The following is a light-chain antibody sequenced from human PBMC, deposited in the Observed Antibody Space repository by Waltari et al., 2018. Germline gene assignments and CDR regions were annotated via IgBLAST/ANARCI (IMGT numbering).Light chain of an antibody. CDR2: DDS. V-gene: IGLV3-21*02. J-gene: IGLJ3*02. CDR1: NIGRKS. Sequence: SYVLTQPPSVSVAPGPTASITCGGDNIGRKSVHWYPRKAGQAPLLVAYDDSDRPSGIPERFSGSNSGNTATLTIGTVEAGDEADYYCQLWDSSTEYPVFGGGTKLTVL. CDR3: QLWDSSTEYPV.